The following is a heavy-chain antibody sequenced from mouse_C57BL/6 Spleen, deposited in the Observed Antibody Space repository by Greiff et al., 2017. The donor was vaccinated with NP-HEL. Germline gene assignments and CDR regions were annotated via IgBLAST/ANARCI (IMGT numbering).Heavy chain of an antibody. D-gene: IGHD1-1*01. CDR3: ARESYYGSPCAY. CDR1: GYTFTSYW. Sequence: QVQLQQPGAELVKPGASVKLSCKASGYTFTSYWMHWVKQRPGQGLEWIGMIHPNSGSTNYNEKFKSKATLTVDKSSSTAYMQLSSLTSEDSAVYYCARESYYGSPCAYWGQGTLVTVSA. CDR2: IHPNSGST. J-gene: IGHJ3*01. V-gene: IGHV1-64*01.